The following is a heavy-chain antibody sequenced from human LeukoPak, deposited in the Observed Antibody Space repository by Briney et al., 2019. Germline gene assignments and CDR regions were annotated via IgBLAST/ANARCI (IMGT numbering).Heavy chain of an antibody. CDR1: GYTLTRYY. V-gene: IGHV1-2*06. CDR3: ARWDTAMVRFDY. J-gene: IGHJ4*02. Sequence: ASVKVSCKASGYTLTRYYMHWVRQAPGQGLEWMGRINPNSGGTNYAQKFQGRVTMTRDTSISTAYMELSRLRSDDTAGYYCARWDTAMVRFDYWGQGTLVTVPS. CDR2: INPNSGGT. D-gene: IGHD5-18*01.